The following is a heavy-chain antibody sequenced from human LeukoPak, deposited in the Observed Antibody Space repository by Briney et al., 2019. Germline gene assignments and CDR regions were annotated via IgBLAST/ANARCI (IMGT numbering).Heavy chain of an antibody. CDR1: GFTFSSYA. J-gene: IGHJ4*02. Sequence: PGRSLRLSCAASGFTFSSYAMHWVRQAPGKGLEWEAVISYDGSNKYYADSVKGRFTISRDNAKNTLYLQMNSLRAEDTAVYYSSYCSSTSCSGGFDYWGQGTLVTVSS. D-gene: IGHD2-2*01. CDR2: ISYDGSNK. CDR3: SYCSSTSCSGGFDY. V-gene: IGHV3-30*03.